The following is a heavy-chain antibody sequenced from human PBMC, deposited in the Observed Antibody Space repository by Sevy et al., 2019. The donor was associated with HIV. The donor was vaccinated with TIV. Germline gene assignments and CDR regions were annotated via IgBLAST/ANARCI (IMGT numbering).Heavy chain of an antibody. Sequence: RLSCAASGFTFSSYAMHWVRQAPGKGLEWVAVISYDGSNKYYADSVKGRFTISRDNSKNTLYLQMNSLRAEDTAVYYCARAYAFDIWGQGTMVTVSS. CDR3: ARAYAFDI. V-gene: IGHV3-30-3*01. CDR1: GFTFSSYA. CDR2: ISYDGSNK. J-gene: IGHJ3*02.